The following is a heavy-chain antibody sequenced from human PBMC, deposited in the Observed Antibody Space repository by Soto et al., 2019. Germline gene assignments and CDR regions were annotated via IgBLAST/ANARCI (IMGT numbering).Heavy chain of an antibody. CDR1: GFTFSSYG. CDR3: ARDLEAFRYYFVY. D-gene: IGHD1-1*01. Sequence: QVQLVESGGGVVQPGRSLRLSCAASGFTFSSYGMHWVRQAPGKGLEWVAVIWYDGSNKYYADSVKGRFTISRDNSKNTLYLQMNSLRAEDTAVYYCARDLEAFRYYFVYWGQGTLFTVSS. CDR2: IWYDGSNK. J-gene: IGHJ4*02. V-gene: IGHV3-33*01.